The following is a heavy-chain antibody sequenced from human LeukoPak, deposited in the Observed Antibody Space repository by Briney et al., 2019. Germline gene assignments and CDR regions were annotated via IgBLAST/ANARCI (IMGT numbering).Heavy chain of an antibody. CDR3: AKKYGVTVYGSGLNYFDY. V-gene: IGHV3-23*01. J-gene: IGHJ4*02. Sequence: GGSLRLSCAASGFTFSSYAMSWVRQAPGKSLEWVSGIGGSGSRTYYADSVKGRFTISRDNSRNTLYLQMNSLRAEDTAIYYCAKKYGVTVYGSGLNYFDYWGQGTLVTVSS. CDR1: GFTFSSYA. D-gene: IGHD6-19*01. CDR2: IGGSGSRT.